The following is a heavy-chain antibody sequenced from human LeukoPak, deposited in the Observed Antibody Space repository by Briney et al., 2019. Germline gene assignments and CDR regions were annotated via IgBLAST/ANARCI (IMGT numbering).Heavy chain of an antibody. CDR3: ARNQHWSGDI. CDR2: INKDGSDK. CDR1: GFTFSDFW. J-gene: IGHJ4*02. Sequence: PGGSLRLSCAASGFTFSDFWVEWFRQAPGKGLEWVANINKDGSDKYYMDSVTGRFSISRDNAKNSLSLQMNSLRVDDTAVYYCARNQHWSGDIWGQGILVTVSS. D-gene: IGHD3-10*01. V-gene: IGHV3-7*01.